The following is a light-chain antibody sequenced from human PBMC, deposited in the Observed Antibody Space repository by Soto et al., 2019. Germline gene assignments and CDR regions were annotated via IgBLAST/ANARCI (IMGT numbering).Light chain of an antibody. J-gene: IGKJ1*01. CDR2: GGS. Sequence: DIVLTQSPGTLSSSPGERATLYCRASQSVSSNHLAWYQQKPGQAPRLLIYGGSSRATGIPIRFSGSGSETDFPLTSSRLEHEDFAMYYCQQYSSSRTFGQGTKLEIK. CDR3: QQYSSSRT. CDR1: QSVSSNH. V-gene: IGKV3-20*01.